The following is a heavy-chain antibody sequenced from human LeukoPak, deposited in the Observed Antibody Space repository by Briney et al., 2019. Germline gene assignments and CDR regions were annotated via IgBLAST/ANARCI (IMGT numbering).Heavy chain of an antibody. CDR3: ARDNDILTGPGYYYYYGMDV. D-gene: IGHD3-9*01. CDR2: ISYDGSNK. V-gene: IGHV3-30-3*01. Sequence: PGRSLRLSCAASGFTFSSYAMHWVRQAPGKGLEWVAVISYDGSNKYYADSVKGRFTISRDNSKNTLYLQMNSLRAEDTAVYYCARDNDILTGPGYYYYYGMDVWGQGTTVTVSS. J-gene: IGHJ6*02. CDR1: GFTFSSYA.